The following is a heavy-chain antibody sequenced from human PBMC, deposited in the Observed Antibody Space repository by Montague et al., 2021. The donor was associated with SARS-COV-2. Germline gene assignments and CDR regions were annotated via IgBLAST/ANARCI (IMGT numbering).Heavy chain of an antibody. V-gene: IGHV3-11*05. CDR2: ISSSSSCT. Sequence: SLRLSCAASGFTFSDYYMSWIRQAPGKGLEWVSYISSSSSCTNYADSVKGRFTISRDNAKNSLYLQMNSLRAEDTAVYYCARVRAIYDYVWGSYRPGAFDIWGQGTMVTVSS. J-gene: IGHJ3*02. CDR1: GFTFSDYY. D-gene: IGHD3-16*01. CDR3: ARVRAIYDYVWGSYRPGAFDI.